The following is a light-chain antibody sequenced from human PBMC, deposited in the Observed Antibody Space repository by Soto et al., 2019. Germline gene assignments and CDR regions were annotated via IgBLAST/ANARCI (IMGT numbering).Light chain of an antibody. CDR2: AAS. J-gene: IGKJ3*01. V-gene: IGKV1-12*01. CDR3: QQANSFPVT. CDR1: QAITRS. Sequence: DIQMTQSPSSVSASVGDRVTITCRASQAITRSLAWYQQKAGEAPKLLIYAASILQSGVPSRFSGSGSGTDFTLTISRLQPEDFASYYCQQANSFPVTFGPGTKV.